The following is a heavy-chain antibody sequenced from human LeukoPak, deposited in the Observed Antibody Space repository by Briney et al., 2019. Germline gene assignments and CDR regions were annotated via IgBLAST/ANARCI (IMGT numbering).Heavy chain of an antibody. CDR3: ARFRLQLGFDY. CDR1: GGSVSSGSYY. V-gene: IGHV4-61*01. D-gene: IGHD5-12*01. CDR2: IYYSGST. Sequence: PSETLSLTCTVSGGSVSSGSYYWSWIRQPPGKGPEWIGYIYYSGSTNYNPSLKSRVTISVDTSKNQFSLKLSSVTAADTAVYYCARFRLQLGFDYWGQGTLVTVSS. J-gene: IGHJ4*02.